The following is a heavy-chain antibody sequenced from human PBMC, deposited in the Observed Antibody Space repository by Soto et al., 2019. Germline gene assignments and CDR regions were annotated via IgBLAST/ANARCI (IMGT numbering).Heavy chain of an antibody. V-gene: IGHV3-23*01. CDR2: ISGSGGST. CDR3: AKGQDYDYIWGSFRSVNWFDP. CDR1: GFTFSSYA. Sequence: GGSLRLSCAASGFTFSSYAMSWVRQAPGKGLEWVSAISGSGGSTYYADSVKGRFPISRDNSKNTLYLQMNSLRAEDTAVYYCAKGQDYDYIWGSFRSVNWFDPWGQGTLVTVSS. D-gene: IGHD3-16*02. J-gene: IGHJ5*02.